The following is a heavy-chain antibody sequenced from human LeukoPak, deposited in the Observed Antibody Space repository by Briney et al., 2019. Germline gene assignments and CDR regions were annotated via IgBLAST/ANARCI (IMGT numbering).Heavy chain of an antibody. CDR3: ANTKGSKYYDFWSGPSPAFDI. J-gene: IGHJ3*02. CDR2: IYPGDSDT. CDR1: GYSFTSYW. V-gene: IGHV5-51*01. Sequence: GESLKISCKGSGYSFTSYWIGWVRQMPGKGLEWMGIIYPGDSDTRYSPSFQGQVTISADKSISTAYLQWSSLRAEDTAVYYCANTKGSKYYDFWSGPSPAFDIWGQGTMVTVSS. D-gene: IGHD3-3*01.